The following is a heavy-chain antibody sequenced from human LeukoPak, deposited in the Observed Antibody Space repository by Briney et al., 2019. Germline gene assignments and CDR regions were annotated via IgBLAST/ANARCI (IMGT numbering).Heavy chain of an antibody. Sequence: SETLSLTCTVACGSTGSYYYNLLRQPAGKGLEWIGLIFTSGTTNYNPSLKSRVTMTLDTSKKQFYLRLNSVTAADTAVYYCGQGTPGSSSWYWGQGTQVTVSS. V-gene: IGHV4-4*07. D-gene: IGHD6-13*01. CDR3: GQGTPGSSSWY. CDR2: IFTSGTT. CDR1: CGSTGSYY. J-gene: IGHJ4*02.